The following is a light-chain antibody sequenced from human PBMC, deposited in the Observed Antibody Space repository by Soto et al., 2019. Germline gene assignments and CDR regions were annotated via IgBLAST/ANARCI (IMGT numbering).Light chain of an antibody. CDR2: DVS. J-gene: IGLJ2*01. V-gene: IGLV2-14*01. CDR3: SSYTSSSAPRL. Sequence: QSALTQPASVSGSPGQSITISCTGTSSDVGGYNYVSWYQQHPGKAPKLMIYDVSNRPSGVSNRFSGSKSGNTVSLTISGLQAEDEADYYCSSYTSSSAPRLFGGGTKLTVL. CDR1: SSDVGGYNY.